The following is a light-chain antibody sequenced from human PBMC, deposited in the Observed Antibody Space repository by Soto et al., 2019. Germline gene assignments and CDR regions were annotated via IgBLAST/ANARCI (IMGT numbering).Light chain of an antibody. Sequence: QSALTQPPSASGSPGQSVTISCTGTSSDVGAYKCVSWYQQYPGKAPKLMIYEVSKRPSGVPDRFSGSKSGNTASLTVSGLQAEDEADYYCTSYVGSNILVFGGGTKVTVL. J-gene: IGLJ2*01. V-gene: IGLV2-8*01. CDR2: EVS. CDR1: SSDVGAYKC. CDR3: TSYVGSNILV.